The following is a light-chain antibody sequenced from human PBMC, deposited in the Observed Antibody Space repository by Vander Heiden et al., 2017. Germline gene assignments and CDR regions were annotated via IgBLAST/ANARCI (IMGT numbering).Light chain of an antibody. Sequence: DIQMTQSPSSLSASVGDRVTITCRASQSISNYLNWYQQKPGKAPKVLIYAASTLQRGVPSRFSGSGSGTDFTLTISSLQPEDFATYYCQHSYSSPPMYTFGQGTKLEI. CDR1: QSISNY. CDR3: QHSYSSPPMYT. J-gene: IGKJ2*01. CDR2: AAS. V-gene: IGKV1-39*01.